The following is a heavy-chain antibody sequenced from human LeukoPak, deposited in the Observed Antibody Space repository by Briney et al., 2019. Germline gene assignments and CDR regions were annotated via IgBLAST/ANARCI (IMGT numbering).Heavy chain of an antibody. CDR2: ITSGRTT. Sequence: GGSLRLSCAASGFTFSDCYMSWIRQAPGKGPEWVSSITSGRTTYYSDSVKGRFTISNDNAKKSLYLQMNSLRAEDTAVYYCARARRPKWERDGYTSKESAFDIWGQGTMVTVS. CDR3: ARARRPKWERDGYTSKESAFDI. V-gene: IGHV3-69-1*01. J-gene: IGHJ3*02. D-gene: IGHD5-24*01. CDR1: GFTFSDCY.